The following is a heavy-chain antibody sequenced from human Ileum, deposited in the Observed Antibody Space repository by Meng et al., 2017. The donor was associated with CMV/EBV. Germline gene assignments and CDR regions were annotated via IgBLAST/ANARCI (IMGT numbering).Heavy chain of an antibody. Sequence: GESLKISCAASGFTFSSYEMNWVRQAPGKGLEWISYISSSGKTIYYTDSVKGRFTISRDNAKNSLYLQMNSLRAEDTAVYYCARRTNSGGEEPLSPHWYFDLWGRGTLVTVSS. CDR3: ARRTNSGGEEPLSPHWYFDL. D-gene: IGHD2-15*01. J-gene: IGHJ2*01. CDR1: GFTFSSYE. CDR2: ISSSGKTI. V-gene: IGHV3-48*03.